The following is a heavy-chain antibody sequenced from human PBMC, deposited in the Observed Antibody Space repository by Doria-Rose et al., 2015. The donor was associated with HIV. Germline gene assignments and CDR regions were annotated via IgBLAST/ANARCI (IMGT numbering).Heavy chain of an antibody. CDR2: IFSDDER. V-gene: IGHV2-26*01. D-gene: IGHD6-13*01. CDR3: ARIKSSRWYHKYYFDF. CDR1: GVSLSSPGMG. Sequence: SGPVLVKPTETLTPTCTVSGVSLSSPGMGVSWIRQPPGKALEWPANIFSDDERSYKTSLKSRLTISRGTSKSQVVLTMTDMDPVDTATYYCARIKSSRWYHKYYFDFWGQGTLVIVSA. J-gene: IGHJ4*02.